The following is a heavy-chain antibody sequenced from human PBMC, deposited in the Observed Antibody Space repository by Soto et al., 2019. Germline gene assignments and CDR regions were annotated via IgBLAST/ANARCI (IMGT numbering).Heavy chain of an antibody. V-gene: IGHV3-23*01. D-gene: IGHD1-20*01. Sequence: TGGSLRLSCAASGFNVGAFAVNWVRQAPGKGLEWVSGISVSDAFIYYADSVRGRFSISRDASENILYLQMNSLGVDDTALYYCTRETVAGITGLDYWGPGTLVTVSS. CDR2: ISVSDAFI. CDR1: GFNVGAFA. J-gene: IGHJ4*02. CDR3: TRETVAGITGLDY.